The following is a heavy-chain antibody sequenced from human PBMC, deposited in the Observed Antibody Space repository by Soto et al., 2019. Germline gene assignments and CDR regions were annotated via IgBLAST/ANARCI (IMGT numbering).Heavy chain of an antibody. CDR1: GFTFSSYS. V-gene: IGHV3-21*01. Sequence: GGSLRLSCAASGFTFSSYSMNWVRQAPGKGLEWVSSISSSSSYIYYADSVKGRFTISRDNAKNSLYLQMNSLRAEDTAVYYCARDPRLTKLGYCSGGIGYPNDALGIWGPGKRVTGSS. D-gene: IGHD2-15*01. J-gene: IGHJ3*02. CDR3: ARDPRLTKLGYCSGGIGYPNDALGI. CDR2: ISSSSSYI.